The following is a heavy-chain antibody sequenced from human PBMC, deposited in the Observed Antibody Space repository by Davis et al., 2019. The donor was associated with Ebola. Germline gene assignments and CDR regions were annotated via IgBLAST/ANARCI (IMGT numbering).Heavy chain of an antibody. CDR1: GFTVSSNY. Sequence: GESLKISCAASGFTVSSNYMSWVRQAPGKGLEWVSSISSSSSYIYYADSVKGRFTISRDNAKNSLYLQMNSLRAEDTAVYYCAREPMDYFDYWGQGTLVTVSS. CDR2: ISSSSSYI. J-gene: IGHJ4*02. D-gene: IGHD2-8*01. CDR3: AREPMDYFDY. V-gene: IGHV3-21*01.